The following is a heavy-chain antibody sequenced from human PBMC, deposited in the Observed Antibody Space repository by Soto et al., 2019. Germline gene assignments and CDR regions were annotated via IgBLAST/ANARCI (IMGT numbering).Heavy chain of an antibody. Sequence: GGSLRLSCAASGFTFSSYSMNWVRQAPGKGLEWVSSISSSSSYIYYADSVKGRFTISRDNAKNSLYLQMNSLRAEDTAVYYCARGGISPTWFDPWGQGTLVTVSS. J-gene: IGHJ5*02. CDR2: ISSSSSYI. CDR3: ARGGISPTWFDP. CDR1: GFTFSSYS. D-gene: IGHD3-10*01. V-gene: IGHV3-21*01.